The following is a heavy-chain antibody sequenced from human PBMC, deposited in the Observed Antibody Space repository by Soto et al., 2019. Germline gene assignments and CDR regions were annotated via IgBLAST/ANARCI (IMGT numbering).Heavy chain of an antibody. CDR2: IFSNDEK. Sequence: QVTLKESGPVLVKPTETLTLTCTVSGFSLTSTRVGVSWIRQPPGKALEWLAHIFSNDEKSYSTSLKSRLTISEDPSKSQVVLTMTNMDPVDTATYYCARIRRGVVHNWFDPWGQGTLVTVSS. CDR3: ARIRRGVVHNWFDP. D-gene: IGHD3-3*01. CDR1: GFSLTSTRVG. V-gene: IGHV2-26*01. J-gene: IGHJ5*02.